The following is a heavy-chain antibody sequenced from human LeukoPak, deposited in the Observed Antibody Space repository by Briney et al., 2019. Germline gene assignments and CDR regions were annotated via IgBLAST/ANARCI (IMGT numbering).Heavy chain of an antibody. CDR3: AASSGPLGYCSSTSCDYYCMDV. CDR2: IVVGSGNT. D-gene: IGHD2-2*01. CDR1: GFTFTSSA. Sequence: GASVKVSCKASGFTFTSSAMQWVRQARGQRLEWIGWIVVGSGNTNYAQKFQERVTITRDMSTSTAYMELSSLRSEDTAVYYCAASSGPLGYCSSTSCDYYCMDVWGKGTTVTVSS. J-gene: IGHJ6*03. V-gene: IGHV1-58*02.